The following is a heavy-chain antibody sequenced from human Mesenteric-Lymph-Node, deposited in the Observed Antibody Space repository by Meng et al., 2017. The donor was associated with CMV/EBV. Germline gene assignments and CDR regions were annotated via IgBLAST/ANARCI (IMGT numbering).Heavy chain of an antibody. CDR3: ARGRYQQLVGDF. CDR2: IKQAGSDT. D-gene: IGHD6-13*01. Sequence: GGSLRLSCAPSRFTFSRNWMSWVRQAPGKGLEWVANIKQAGSDTHYVVSVKGRFTISSDSAKNSLYLQMKSLRGEDTTVYYCARGRYQQLVGDFWGQGTLVTVSS. J-gene: IGHJ4*02. CDR1: RFTFSRNW. V-gene: IGHV3-7*01.